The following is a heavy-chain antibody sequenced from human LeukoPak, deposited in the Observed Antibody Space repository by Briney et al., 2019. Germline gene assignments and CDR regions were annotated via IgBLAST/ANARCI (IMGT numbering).Heavy chain of an antibody. CDR1: GFTFTNYA. D-gene: IGHD3-10*01. CDR2: TSFDGTNK. Sequence: PGGSLRLSCAASGFTFTNYAMHWVRQAPGKGLEWVAVTSFDGTNKYYANSVQGRFTISRDNAKNSLYLQMNSLRAEDTAVYYCAKLTGMGYFFDYWGQGTLVTVSS. CDR3: AKLTGMGYFFDY. J-gene: IGHJ4*02. V-gene: IGHV3-30-3*02.